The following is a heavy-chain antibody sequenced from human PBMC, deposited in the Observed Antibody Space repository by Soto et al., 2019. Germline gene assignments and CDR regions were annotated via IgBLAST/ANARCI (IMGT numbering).Heavy chain of an antibody. CDR2: INHSGST. CDR1: GGSFSGYY. D-gene: IGHD2-2*01. J-gene: IGHJ5*02. V-gene: IGHV4-34*01. CDR3: ARLIRYCSSTSCYRVRPNWFDP. Sequence: SETLSLTCAVYGGSFSGYYWSWIRQPPGKGLEWIGEINHSGSTNYNPSLKSRVTISVDTSKNQFSLKLSSVTAADTAVYYCARLIRYCSSTSCYRVRPNWFDPWGQATLVTVSS.